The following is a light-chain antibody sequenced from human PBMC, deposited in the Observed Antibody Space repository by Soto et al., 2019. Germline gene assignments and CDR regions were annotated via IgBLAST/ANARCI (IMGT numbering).Light chain of an antibody. V-gene: IGLV2-8*01. CDR2: EVN. Sequence: QSVLNQPPSGSESPGQSVAISCTGTSSDVGGYNYVSWYQQHPGKAPKLMIYEVNKRPSGVPDRFSGSKSGNTASLTVSGLQAEDEADYYCSSYAGSSNVFGTGTNVTV. CDR3: SSYAGSSNV. J-gene: IGLJ1*01. CDR1: SSDVGGYNY.